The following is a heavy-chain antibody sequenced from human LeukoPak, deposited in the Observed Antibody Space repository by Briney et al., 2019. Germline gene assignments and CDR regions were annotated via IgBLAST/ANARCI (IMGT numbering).Heavy chain of an antibody. V-gene: IGHV4-34*01. D-gene: IGHD6-6*01. Sequence: SETLSLTCAVYGGSFSGYYWNWIRQPPGKGLEWIGEINHSGSTNYNPSLKSRVTISVDRSKNQFSLKLSSVTAADTAVYYCARGKVAARFFDYWGQGTLVTVSS. CDR1: GGSFSGYY. CDR3: ARGKVAARFFDY. J-gene: IGHJ4*02. CDR2: INHSGST.